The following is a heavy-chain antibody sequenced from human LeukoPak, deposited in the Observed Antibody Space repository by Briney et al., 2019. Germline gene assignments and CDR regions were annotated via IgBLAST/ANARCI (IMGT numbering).Heavy chain of an antibody. CDR2: IYRGDSDT. Sequence: GESLKISCRGSGYSFTNYWIGWVRQMPGKGLEWMGIIYRGDSDTRYSPSFQGQVTISADKSISTAYLQWSNLKASDTAMYYCARSWVAGYGTVLDYWGQGTLVTVSS. D-gene: IGHD6-19*01. CDR1: GYSFTNYW. CDR3: ARSWVAGYGTVLDY. V-gene: IGHV5-51*01. J-gene: IGHJ4*02.